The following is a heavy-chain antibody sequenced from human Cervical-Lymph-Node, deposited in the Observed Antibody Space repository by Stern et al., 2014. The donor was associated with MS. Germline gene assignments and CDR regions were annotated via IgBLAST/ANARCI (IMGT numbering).Heavy chain of an antibody. CDR1: GFTFSSYG. J-gene: IGHJ1*01. D-gene: IGHD4-23*01. V-gene: IGHV3-33*01. CDR3: AREGGNTAEYFQH. Sequence: VQLVESGGGGVQPGRSLRLSCAASGFTFSSYGMHWVRQAPGQGLEWVAIIWYDGSNKYYADSVKGRFTISRDSSKNTLYLQMNSLRAEDTAVYYCAREGGNTAEYFQHWGQGTLVTVSS. CDR2: IWYDGSNK.